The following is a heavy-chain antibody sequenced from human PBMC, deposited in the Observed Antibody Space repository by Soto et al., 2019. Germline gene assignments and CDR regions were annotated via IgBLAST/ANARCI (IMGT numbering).Heavy chain of an antibody. J-gene: IGHJ6*02. V-gene: IGHV4-31*03. D-gene: IGHD6-13*01. Sequence: SETLSLTCTVSGGSISSGGYYWSWIRQHPGKGLEWIGYIYYSGSTYYNPSLKSRVTISVDTSKNQFSLKLSSVTAADTAVYYCARDQYSSTPYYYYGMDVWGQGTTVTVSS. CDR3: ARDQYSSTPYYYYGMDV. CDR2: IYYSGST. CDR1: GGSISSGGYY.